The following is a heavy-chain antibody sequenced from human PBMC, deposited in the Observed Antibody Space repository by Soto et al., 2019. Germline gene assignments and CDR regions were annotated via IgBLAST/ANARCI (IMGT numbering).Heavy chain of an antibody. CDR2: IISIFGTA. Sequence: QVQLVQSGAEVKKPGSSVKVSCKASGGTFSSYAISWVRQAPGQGLEWMGGIISIFGTANYAQKFQGRVTTTADESTSTAYMELSSLRSEHTAVYYCARHVPSAGYYYGMDVWGQGTTVTVSS. J-gene: IGHJ6*02. D-gene: IGHD2-2*01. CDR3: ARHVPSAGYYYGMDV. V-gene: IGHV1-69*12. CDR1: GGTFSSYA.